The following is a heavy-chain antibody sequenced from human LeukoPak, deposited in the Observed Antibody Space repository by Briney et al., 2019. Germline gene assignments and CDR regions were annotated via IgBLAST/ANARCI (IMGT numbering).Heavy chain of an antibody. CDR3: ARGRGLGMIRY. V-gene: IGHV1-18*01. Sequence: GSVKVSCKASGYTLTSYGISWVRQAPGQGLEWMGWISAYNGNTNFAQKLQGRVSMTTDTSTSTAYMELRSLRSDDTAVYYCARGRGLGMIRYWGQGTLVTVSS. D-gene: IGHD3-22*01. CDR2: ISAYNGNT. CDR1: GYTLTSYG. J-gene: IGHJ4*02.